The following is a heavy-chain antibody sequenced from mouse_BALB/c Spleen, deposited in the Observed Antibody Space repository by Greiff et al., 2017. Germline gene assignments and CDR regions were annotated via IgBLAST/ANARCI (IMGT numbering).Heavy chain of an antibody. V-gene: IGHV2-2*02. CDR1: GFSLTSYG. J-gene: IGHJ3*01. CDR3: ASLWSWFAY. D-gene: IGHD1-1*02. CDR2: IWSGGST. Sequence: QVQLQQSGPGLVQPSQSLSITCTVSGFSLTSYGVHWVRQSPGKGLEWLGVIWSGGSTDYNAAFISRLSISKDNSKSQVFFKMNSLQANDTAIYYCASLWSWFAYWGQGTLVTVSA.